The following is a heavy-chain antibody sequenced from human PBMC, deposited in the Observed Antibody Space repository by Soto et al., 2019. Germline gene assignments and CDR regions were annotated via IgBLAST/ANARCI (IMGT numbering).Heavy chain of an antibody. V-gene: IGHV1-18*01. CDR2: ISAYNGNT. D-gene: IGHD3-22*01. CDR1: GYTFTSYG. CDR3: ARVYSRDSSGYYYFDY. Sequence: ASVKVSCKASGYTFTSYGISWVRQAPGQGLEWMGWISAYNGNTNYAQKLQGRVTMTTDTSTSTAYMELRSLRSDDTAVYYCARVYSRDSSGYYYFDYWGQGTLVTVS. J-gene: IGHJ4*02.